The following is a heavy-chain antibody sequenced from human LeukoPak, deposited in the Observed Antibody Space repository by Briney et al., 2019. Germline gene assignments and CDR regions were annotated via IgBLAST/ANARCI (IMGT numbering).Heavy chain of an antibody. Sequence: ASLKVSCKASGYTFSRYGISWVRQAPGQGLECMGWISAYNGNTNYAQKLQGRDTMTTDTSPSTAYMDLRSLRSHDTAVYYSARYVSTRDQCWFDRWGQGTLVGVCS. V-gene: IGHV1-18*01. D-gene: IGHD2-2*01. J-gene: IGHJ5*02. CDR3: ARYVSTRDQCWFDR. CDR2: ISAYNGNT. CDR1: GYTFSRYG.